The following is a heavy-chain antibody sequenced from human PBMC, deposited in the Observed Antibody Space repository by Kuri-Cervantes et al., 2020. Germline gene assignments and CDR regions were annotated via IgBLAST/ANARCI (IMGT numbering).Heavy chain of an antibody. CDR2: ISSGGSTI. D-gene: IGHD3-10*01. Sequence: GGSLRLSCAASGFTVSSNYMSWVRQAPGKGLEWVSYISSGGSTIYYADSVKGRFTISRDNAKNSLYLQMNSLRAEDTAVYYCARGGRGEDYFDYWGQGTLVTVSS. CDR3: ARGGRGEDYFDY. V-gene: IGHV3-11*01. J-gene: IGHJ4*02. CDR1: GFTVSSNY.